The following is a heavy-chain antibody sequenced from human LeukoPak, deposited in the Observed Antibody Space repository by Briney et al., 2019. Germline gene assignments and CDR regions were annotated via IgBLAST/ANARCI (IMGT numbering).Heavy chain of an antibody. V-gene: IGHV1-46*01. CDR3: ARALRIETFGVRRYYCHAMNV. CDR1: GYTFTNYY. D-gene: IGHD3-3*01. CDR2: INPSSLGT. J-gene: IGHJ6*02. Sequence: GASVKVSCKASGYTFTNYYMHWVRQAPGQGLEWMGVINPSSLGTTYAQRFQGRVTMTTDTSTSTVYMDLSSLRSEDTAVYYCARALRIETFGVRRYYCHAMNVWGQGTTVTVSS.